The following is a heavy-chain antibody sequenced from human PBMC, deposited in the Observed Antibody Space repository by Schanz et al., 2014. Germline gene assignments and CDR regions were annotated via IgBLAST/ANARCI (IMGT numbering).Heavy chain of an antibody. J-gene: IGHJ3*01. CDR3: APLDDCGGGCPINDAFDV. Sequence: EVQLVESGGGLVHPGGSQRLSCAASGFSFISFAMTWVRQAPGRGLEWVSGISGSGGDTYYVDSVKGRFTISRDNSQNTLYLQMISLGVDDTAVYYCAPLDDCGGGCPINDAFDVWGQGTMVTVSS. CDR1: GFSFISFA. CDR2: ISGSGGDT. D-gene: IGHD2-21*01. V-gene: IGHV3-23*04.